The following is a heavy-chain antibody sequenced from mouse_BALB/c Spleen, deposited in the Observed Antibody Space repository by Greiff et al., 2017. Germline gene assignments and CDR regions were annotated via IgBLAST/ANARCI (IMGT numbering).Heavy chain of an antibody. V-gene: IGHV3-6*02. CDR3: ARRGYYYGSSHAMDY. CDR2: ISYDGSN. D-gene: IGHD1-1*01. J-gene: IGHJ4*01. CDR1: GYSITSGYY. Sequence: DVKLQESGPGLVKPSQSLSLTCSVTGYSITSGYYWNWIRQFPGNKLEWMGYISYDGSNNYNPSLKNRISITRDTSKNQFFLKLNSVTTEDTATYYCARRGYYYGSSHAMDYWGQGTSVTVSS.